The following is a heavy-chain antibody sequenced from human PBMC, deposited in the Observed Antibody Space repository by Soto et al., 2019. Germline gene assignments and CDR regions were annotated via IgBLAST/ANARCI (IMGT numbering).Heavy chain of an antibody. Sequence: QVQLQESGPGLVKPSQTLSLTCTVSGGSISSGDYYWSWIRQPPGKGLEWSGYIYYSGSTYYNPSLKSRVTISVDTSKNQFSLKLSSVTAADTAVYYCARDYLLDYRQYYGMDVWGQGTTVTVSS. J-gene: IGHJ6*02. V-gene: IGHV4-30-4*01. CDR2: IYYSGST. D-gene: IGHD4-4*01. CDR1: GGSISSGDYY. CDR3: ARDYLLDYRQYYGMDV.